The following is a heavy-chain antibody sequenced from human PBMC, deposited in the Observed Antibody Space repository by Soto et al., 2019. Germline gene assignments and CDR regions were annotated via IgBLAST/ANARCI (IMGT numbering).Heavy chain of an antibody. J-gene: IGHJ3*02. CDR2: IYYSGST. V-gene: IGHV4-31*03. CDR3: ASRVVVAANPDAFDI. CDR1: GGSISSGGYY. Sequence: QVQLQESGPGLVKPSQTLSLTCTVSGGSISSGGYYWSWIRQHPGKGLEWIGYIYYSGSTYYNPSLKSRVTISVDTSKNQFALKLSSVTAADTAVYYCASRVVVAANPDAFDIWGQGTMVTVSS. D-gene: IGHD2-15*01.